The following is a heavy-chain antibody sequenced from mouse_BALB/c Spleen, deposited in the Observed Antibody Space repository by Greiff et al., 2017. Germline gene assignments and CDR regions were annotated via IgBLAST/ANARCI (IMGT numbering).Heavy chain of an antibody. CDR1: GFTFSSYG. V-gene: IGHV5-6*01. Sequence: EVQVVESGGDLVKPGGSLKLSCAASGFTFSSYGMSWVRQTPDKRLEWVATISSGGSYTYYPDSVKGRFTISRDNAKNTLYLQMSSLKSEDTAMYYCARQDGNRYFDVWGAGTTVTVSS. CDR3: ARQDGNRYFDV. CDR2: ISSGGSYT. D-gene: IGHD2-1*01. J-gene: IGHJ1*01.